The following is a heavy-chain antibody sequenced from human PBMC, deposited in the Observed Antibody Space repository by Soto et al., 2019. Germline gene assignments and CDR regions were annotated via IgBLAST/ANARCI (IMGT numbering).Heavy chain of an antibody. V-gene: IGHV4-30-4*01. CDR1: GGSISSGDYY. Sequence: QVQLQESGPGLVKPSQTLSLTCTVSGGSISSGDYYWSWIRQPPGKGLEWIGYIYYSGSTYYNPSLKSRVTISVAPSQNQFSLKLSSVTAADTAVYYCASRTTVTTDGDAFDIWGQGTMVTVSS. D-gene: IGHD4-17*01. CDR2: IYYSGST. J-gene: IGHJ3*02. CDR3: ASRTTVTTDGDAFDI.